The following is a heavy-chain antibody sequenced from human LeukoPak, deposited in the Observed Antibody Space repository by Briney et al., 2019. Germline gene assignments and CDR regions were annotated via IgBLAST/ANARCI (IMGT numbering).Heavy chain of an antibody. V-gene: IGHV3-30*02. Sequence: GGSLRLSCAASGFTFSSYGMHWVRQAPGKGLEWVAFIRYDGSNKYYADSVKGRFTISRDNSKNTLYLQMNSLRAEDTAVYYCASSAIDCSSTSCYDYGMDVWGQGTTVTVSS. CDR1: GFTFSSYG. CDR2: IRYDGSNK. CDR3: ASSAIDCSSTSCYDYGMDV. D-gene: IGHD2-2*01. J-gene: IGHJ6*02.